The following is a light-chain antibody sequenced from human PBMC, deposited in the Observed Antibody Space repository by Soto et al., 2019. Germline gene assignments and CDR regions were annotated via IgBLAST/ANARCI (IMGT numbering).Light chain of an antibody. V-gene: IGKV3-15*01. CDR3: QQYNDWWT. CDR1: QSVRSN. CDR2: GAS. Sequence: EMVMTQSPATLSLSPGERATLSCRASQSVRSNLAWYQQKPGQAPRLLIYGASTRATGIPARFSGSGSGTEFTLTISSLQSEDFAVYYCQQYNDWWTFGQGTKVDIK. J-gene: IGKJ1*01.